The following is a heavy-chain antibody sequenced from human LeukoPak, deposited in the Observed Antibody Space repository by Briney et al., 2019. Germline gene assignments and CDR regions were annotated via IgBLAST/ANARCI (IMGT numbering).Heavy chain of an antibody. Sequence: PGGSLRLSCAASGFTFSSYAMSWLRQAPGKGLEWVFAISGSGGSTYYADSVKGRFTISRDNSKNTLYPQMNSLRAEDTAVYYCAKSKDRWFGEPHSYYFDYWGQGTLVTVSS. CDR3: AKSKDRWFGEPHSYYFDY. V-gene: IGHV3-23*01. J-gene: IGHJ4*02. D-gene: IGHD3-10*01. CDR1: GFTFSSYA. CDR2: ISGSGGST.